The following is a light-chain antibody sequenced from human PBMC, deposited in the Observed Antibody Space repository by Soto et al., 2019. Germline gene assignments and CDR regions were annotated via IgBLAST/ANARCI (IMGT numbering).Light chain of an antibody. CDR2: DAS. CDR3: QQRSNWPPVIT. V-gene: IGKV3-11*01. Sequence: EIVLTQSPATLSLSPGERATLSCRASQSFSSYLAWYQQKPGQAPRLLIYDASKRATGIPARFSGRGSGTDFTLTISSLEPEDFAVYSCQQRSNWPPVITLGQGTRLEIK. J-gene: IGKJ5*01. CDR1: QSFSSY.